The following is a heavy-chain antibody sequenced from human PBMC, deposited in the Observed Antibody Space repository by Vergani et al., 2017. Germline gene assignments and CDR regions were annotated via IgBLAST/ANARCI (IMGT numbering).Heavy chain of an antibody. V-gene: IGHV5-51*01. CDR3: TRHVPCGDGACLHFDH. CDR2: INPIDSKI. CDR1: ESSFISNE. Sequence: EVMLVQSGAEVKKPGESLTISCKYSESSFISNEIAWVRQMSGKGLQWMGNINPIDSKIAYSPSFQGQDIMSLDKSITTAYLQWRSLKASDTAIYYCTRHVPCGDGACLHFDHWGQGTQVTVSS. J-gene: IGHJ4*02. D-gene: IGHD2-21*01.